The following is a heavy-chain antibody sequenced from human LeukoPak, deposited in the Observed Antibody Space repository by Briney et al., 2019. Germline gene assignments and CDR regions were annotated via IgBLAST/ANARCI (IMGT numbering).Heavy chain of an antibody. J-gene: IGHJ6*02. V-gene: IGHV3-23*01. CDR1: GFTFSSSA. D-gene: IGHD4-17*01. CDR3: ARENGDYAFGWTYYYYYGMDV. Sequence: PGGSLRLSCAASGFTFSSSAMSWVRQAPGKGLEWVSSITDSGDGTYYADSVKGRFTISRDNAKNSLYLQMNSLRAEDTAVYYCARENGDYAFGWTYYYYYGMDVWGQGTTVTVSS. CDR2: ITDSGDGT.